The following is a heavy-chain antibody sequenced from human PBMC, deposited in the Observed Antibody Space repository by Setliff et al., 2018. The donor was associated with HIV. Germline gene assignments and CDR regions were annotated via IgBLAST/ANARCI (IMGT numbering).Heavy chain of an antibody. D-gene: IGHD6-13*01. V-gene: IGHV4-34*01. CDR2: VTHTRAT. CDR1: GESLSGYY. CDR3: VRGGDSSSWYWGRWFDP. J-gene: IGHJ5*02. Sequence: LSLTCAVYGESLSGYYWSWIRQPPGKGLEWIGEVTHTRATNYNPSLQSRVTVTVDTSKNQFSLKLSSVTAADTAVYYCVRGGDSSSWYWGRWFDPWGQGTLVTVSS.